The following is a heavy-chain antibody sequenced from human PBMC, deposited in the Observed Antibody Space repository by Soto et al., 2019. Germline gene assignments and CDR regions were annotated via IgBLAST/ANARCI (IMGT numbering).Heavy chain of an antibody. CDR3: ARDQAGIGDAFDI. CDR2: IYYSGST. J-gene: IGHJ3*02. CDR1: GGSISSGGYY. V-gene: IGHV4-31*03. Sequence: QVQLQESGPGLVKPSQTLSLTCTVSGGSISSGGYYWSWIRQHPGKGLEWIGYIYYSGSTYYIPSLKSRVTISVDTSKNQFSLKLSSVTAADTAVYYCARDQAGIGDAFDIWGQGTMVTVSS.